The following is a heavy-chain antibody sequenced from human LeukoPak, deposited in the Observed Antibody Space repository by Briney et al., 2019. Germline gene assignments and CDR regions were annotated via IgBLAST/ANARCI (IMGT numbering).Heavy chain of an antibody. CDR2: IYYSGCT. V-gene: IGHV4-39*01. CDR1: GGSISSSSYY. J-gene: IGHJ1*01. CDR3: ASIIVGVTPQH. Sequence: PSETLSLTCTSSGGSISSSSYYWGWIRQPPGKGLAWTGSIYYSGCTYYTPSLKSLITISVDTSENQFSLKLSSVTAADTAVYYCASIIVGVTPQHWGQGTLVTVSS. D-gene: IGHD1-26*01.